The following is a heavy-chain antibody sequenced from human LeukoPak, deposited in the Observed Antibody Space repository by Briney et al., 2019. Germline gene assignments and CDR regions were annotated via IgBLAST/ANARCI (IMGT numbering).Heavy chain of an antibody. CDR2: ITGNGDAA. D-gene: IGHD5-18*01. J-gene: IGHJ4*02. CDR1: GFIFTNYA. V-gene: IGHV3-23*01. CDR3: EKDLTAMTNFDS. Sequence: TGGSLRLSCAASGFIFTNYAMSWVRQAPGKGLEWVSTITGNGDAAYYADSVKGRFTTSRDNSRNTLYLQMNSLRADDTAAYYCEKDLTAMTNFDSWGQGTLVTVSS.